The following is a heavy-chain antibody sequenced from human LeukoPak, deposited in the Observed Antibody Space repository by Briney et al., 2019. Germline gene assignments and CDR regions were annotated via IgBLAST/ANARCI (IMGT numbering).Heavy chain of an antibody. CDR3: ARVTALNGSGTFLQFAFDI. V-gene: IGHV4-59*01. Sequence: SETLSLTCTVSGGSISSYYWSWIRQPPGKGLEWIGYIYYSGSTNYNPSLKSRVTISVDTSKNQFSLKLSSVTAADTAVYYCARVTALNGSGTFLQFAFDIWGQGTMATVSS. CDR1: GGSISSYY. CDR2: IYYSGST. J-gene: IGHJ3*02. D-gene: IGHD3-10*01.